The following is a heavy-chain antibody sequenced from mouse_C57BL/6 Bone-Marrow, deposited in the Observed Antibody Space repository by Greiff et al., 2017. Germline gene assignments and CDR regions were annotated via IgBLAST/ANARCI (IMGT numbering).Heavy chain of an antibody. CDR2: IRNKANNHAT. D-gene: IGHD1-1*01. V-gene: IGHV6-6*01. J-gene: IGHJ1*03. Sequence: DVKLQESGGGLVQPGGSMKLSCAASGFTFSDAWMDWVRQSPEKGLEWVAEIRNKANNHATYYAESVKGRFTISRDDSKSSVYLQMNSLRAEDTGIYYCTGITTVVATGYFDVWGTGTTVTVSS. CDR3: TGITTVVATGYFDV. CDR1: GFTFSDAW.